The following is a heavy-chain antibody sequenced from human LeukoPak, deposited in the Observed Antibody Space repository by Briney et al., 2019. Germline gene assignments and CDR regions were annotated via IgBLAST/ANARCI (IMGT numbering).Heavy chain of an antibody. CDR3: AKANWVSNADAVW. V-gene: IGHV3-23*01. CDR1: GFTFSTRA. J-gene: IGHJ4*02. D-gene: IGHD2-2*01. CDR2: ITGGGDT. Sequence: GGSLRLSCAASGFTFSTRAMSWVRQAPARGLKWVSSITGGGDTFYADSVKGRCTLSRDDSRNTVYLQLNNLSVDDTAVYYCAKANWVSNADAVWWGQGTLVTVSS.